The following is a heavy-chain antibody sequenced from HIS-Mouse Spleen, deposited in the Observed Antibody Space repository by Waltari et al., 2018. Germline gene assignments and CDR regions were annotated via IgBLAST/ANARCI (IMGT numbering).Heavy chain of an antibody. Sequence: QLQLQESGPGLVKPSETLSLTCTVSGGSISSSSYYWGWIRQPPGKGLEWIGSIYYSGSTYYNPSLKSRVTISLDTSKNQFSLKLSSVTAADTAVYYCARDWVDSSGWYYFDYWGQGTLVTVSS. CDR1: GGSISSSSYY. J-gene: IGHJ4*02. CDR2: IYYSGST. D-gene: IGHD6-19*01. V-gene: IGHV4-39*07. CDR3: ARDWVDSSGWYYFDY.